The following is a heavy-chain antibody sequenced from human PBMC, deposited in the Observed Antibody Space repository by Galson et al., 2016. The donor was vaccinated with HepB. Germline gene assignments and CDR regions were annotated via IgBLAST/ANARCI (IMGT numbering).Heavy chain of an antibody. Sequence: SVKVSCKASGGTFSSYAFSWVRQAPGQGLEWMGGIIPVSGTANYAQRFQGRVTITADEFTNTAYMNLTSLKSEDSAVYYCARGSSGWKLHSFNMDVWGQGTTVTVSS. V-gene: IGHV1-69*13. CDR2: IIPVSGTA. CDR3: ARGSSGWKLHSFNMDV. J-gene: IGHJ6*02. CDR1: GGTFSSYA. D-gene: IGHD6-19*01.